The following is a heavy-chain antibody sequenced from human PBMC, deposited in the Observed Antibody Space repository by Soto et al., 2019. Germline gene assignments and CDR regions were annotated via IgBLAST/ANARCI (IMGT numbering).Heavy chain of an antibody. Sequence: QVQLVQSGAEVKKPGASVKVSCKASGYTFTRSGISWVRQAPGQGPEWMGWISSYNGDTNYAQTFQGRATMTTDTTTSTASMEPRTLRSDDTAVYSCPGEGVGTCFYYGMDGWGQGTPVSVSS. D-gene: IGHD1-26*01. CDR2: ISSYNGDT. V-gene: IGHV1-18*01. CDR3: PGEGVGTCFYYGMDG. CDR1: GYTFTRSG. J-gene: IGHJ6*02.